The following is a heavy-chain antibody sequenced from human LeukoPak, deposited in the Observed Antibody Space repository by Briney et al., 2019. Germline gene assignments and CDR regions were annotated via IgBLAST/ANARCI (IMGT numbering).Heavy chain of an antibody. Sequence: GGSLRLSCAASGFTFSIYWMHWVRQAPGKGLEWVAFILYDGSNKYYADSVKGRFTISRDNSKNTLYLQMNSLRAEDTAVYYCAKSLTTYSSSSPLDYWGQGTLVTVSS. CDR3: AKSLTTYSSSSPLDY. V-gene: IGHV3-30*02. CDR2: ILYDGSNK. J-gene: IGHJ4*02. CDR1: GFTFSIYW. D-gene: IGHD6-6*01.